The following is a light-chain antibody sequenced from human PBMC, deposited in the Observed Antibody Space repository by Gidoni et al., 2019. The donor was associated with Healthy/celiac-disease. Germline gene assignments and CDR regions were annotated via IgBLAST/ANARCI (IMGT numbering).Light chain of an antibody. CDR1: QSVLYSSNNKNY. J-gene: IGKJ4*01. Sequence: IVMTQSPHSLAVSLGERATINCKSSQSVLYSSNNKNYLAWYQQKPGQPPKLLIYWASTRESGVPDRFSGSGSGTDFTLTISSLQAEDVAVYYCQQYYSTPPRTFGGXTKVEIK. CDR2: WAS. V-gene: IGKV4-1*01. CDR3: QQYYSTPPRT.